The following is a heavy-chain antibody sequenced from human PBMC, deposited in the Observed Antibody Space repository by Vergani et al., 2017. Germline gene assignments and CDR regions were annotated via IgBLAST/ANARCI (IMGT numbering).Heavy chain of an antibody. CDR1: GFTFSSYS. V-gene: IGHV3-48*01. Sequence: EVQLVESGGGLVKPGGSLRLSCAASGFTFSSYSMNWVRQAPGKGLEWVSYISSSSSTIYYADSVKGRFTISRDNAKNSLYLQMNSLRAEDTAVYYCARGGPRSYWGHPIDYWGQGTLVTVSS. CDR2: ISSSSSTI. J-gene: IGHJ4*02. D-gene: IGHD1-26*01. CDR3: ARGGPRSYWGHPIDY.